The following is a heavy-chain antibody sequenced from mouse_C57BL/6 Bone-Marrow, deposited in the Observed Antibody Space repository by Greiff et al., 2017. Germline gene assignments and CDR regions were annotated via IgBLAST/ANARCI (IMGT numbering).Heavy chain of an antibody. CDR3: ARVGYFDY. J-gene: IGHJ2*01. V-gene: IGHV1-59*01. CDR2: IDPSDSYT. CDR1: GYTFTSYW. Sequence: QVQLQQPGAELVRPGTSVKLSCKASGYTFTSYWMHWVKQRPGQGLEWIGVIDPSDSYTNDNQKFKGKATLTVDTSSSTAYMQLSSLTSEDSAVYYCARVGYFDYWGQGTTLTVSS.